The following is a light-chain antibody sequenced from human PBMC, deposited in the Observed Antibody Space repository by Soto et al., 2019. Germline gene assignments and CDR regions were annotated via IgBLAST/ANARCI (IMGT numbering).Light chain of an antibody. CDR3: QTWGTGSAIVV. CDR1: SGHSNYA. J-gene: IGLJ7*01. CDR2: VNSGGSH. V-gene: IGLV4-69*01. Sequence: QAGVTQSPSASASLGASVKLTCTLSSGHSNYAIAWHQQQPEKGPRYLMKVNSGGSHIKGDGIPDRFSGSSSGAERYLFISSLQSEDEADDYCQTWGTGSAIVVFGGGTQLTVL.